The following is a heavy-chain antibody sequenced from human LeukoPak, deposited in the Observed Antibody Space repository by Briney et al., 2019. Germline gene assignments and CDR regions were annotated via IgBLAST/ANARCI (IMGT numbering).Heavy chain of an antibody. Sequence: GGSLRLSCAASEFTFSGYWMAWVRQAPGKGLEWVANINQDGSETFYVDSVKGRFTVSRDNAKNSLYLEVNNLRAEDTAVYYCARHNWRRAFHIWGQGTMVTVSS. V-gene: IGHV3-7*01. CDR2: INQDGSET. CDR1: EFTFSGYW. J-gene: IGHJ3*02. D-gene: IGHD1-1*01. CDR3: ARHNWRRAFHI.